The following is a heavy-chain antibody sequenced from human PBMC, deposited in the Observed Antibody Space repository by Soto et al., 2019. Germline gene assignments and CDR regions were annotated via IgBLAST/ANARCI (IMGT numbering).Heavy chain of an antibody. CDR1: GFTLSSYG. Sequence: EVHLVESGGGLVQPGGSLRLSCAVSGFTLSSYGMHWVRQAPGEGLVWVSRINSEGSSTIYADSVKGPFTISRENAKTTVYLQMNSLRAEDTAIYYCARGRENYSYFDYWGQGILVTVSS. D-gene: IGHD4-4*01. CDR2: INSEGSST. V-gene: IGHV3-74*01. CDR3: ARGRENYSYFDY. J-gene: IGHJ4*02.